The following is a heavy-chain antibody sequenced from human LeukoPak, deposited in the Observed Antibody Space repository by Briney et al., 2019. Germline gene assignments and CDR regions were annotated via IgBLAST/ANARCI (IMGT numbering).Heavy chain of an antibody. CDR2: ISWNSGSI. D-gene: IGHD3-22*01. J-gene: IGHJ4*02. CDR1: GFTFSNSA. Sequence: GGSLRLSCAASGFTFSNSAMSWVRQAPGKGLEWVSGISWNSGSIGYADSVKGRFTISRDNAKNSLYLQMNSLRAEDTALYYCAKDYDSSGYYYFDYWGQGTLVTVSS. V-gene: IGHV3-9*01. CDR3: AKDYDSSGYYYFDY.